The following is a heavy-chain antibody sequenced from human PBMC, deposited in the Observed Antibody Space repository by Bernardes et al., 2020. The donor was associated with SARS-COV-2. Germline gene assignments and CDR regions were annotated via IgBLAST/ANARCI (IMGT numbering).Heavy chain of an antibody. J-gene: IGHJ6*02. V-gene: IGHV4-59*08. CDR2: IYYSGST. D-gene: IGHD6-13*01. CDR1: GGSISSYY. Sequence: SETLSLTCTVSGGSISSYYWSWIRQPPGKGLEWIGYIYYSGSTNYNPSLKSRVTISVDTSKNQFSLKLSSVTAADTAVYYCARHRAEDPGAYSSSWYTLGARGYYDMDVWGQGTTVTVSS. CDR3: ARHRAEDPGAYSSSWYTLGARGYYDMDV.